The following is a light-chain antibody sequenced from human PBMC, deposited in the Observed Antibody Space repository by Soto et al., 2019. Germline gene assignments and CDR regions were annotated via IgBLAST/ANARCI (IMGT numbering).Light chain of an antibody. V-gene: IGLV1-47*02. Sequence: QSVLTQPHSASGTPGQRVTISCSGSSSNIGSNYVYWYQQLPGTAPKLLIYSNNQRPSGVPDRFSGSKSGTSASLAISGLRSEDEADYYCGAWDDSLSGPAFGGGTKLTVL. CDR1: SSNIGSNY. CDR3: GAWDDSLSGPA. CDR2: SNN. J-gene: IGLJ2*01.